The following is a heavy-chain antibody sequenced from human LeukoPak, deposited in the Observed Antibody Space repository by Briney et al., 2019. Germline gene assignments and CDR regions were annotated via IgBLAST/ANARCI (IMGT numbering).Heavy chain of an antibody. J-gene: IGHJ4*02. CDR1: GYSFTGYF. CDR2: MNPNSGNT. Sequence: ASVKVSCKASGYSFTGYFIHWVRQAPGQGLEWMGWMNPNSGNTDYAQKFQGRVTITRNTSISTAYMELSSLRSEDTAVYYCARDYDFWSGYSGPFDYWGQGTLVTVSS. CDR3: ARDYDFWSGYSGPFDY. V-gene: IGHV1-8*03. D-gene: IGHD3-3*01.